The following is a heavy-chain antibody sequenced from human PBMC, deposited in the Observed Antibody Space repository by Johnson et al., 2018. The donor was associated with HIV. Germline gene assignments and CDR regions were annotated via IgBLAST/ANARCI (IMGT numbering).Heavy chain of an antibody. Sequence: QVQLVESGGRLVKPGGSLRLSCAASGFTFSSYAVHWVRQAPGKGLEWVAVISYDGSNKYYADSVKGRFTISRDSYKNTLYLQMNSLRAEDTAMYYCARSPGEADAFDIWGQGTMVTVSS. CDR3: ARSPGEADAFDI. CDR1: GFTFSSYA. CDR2: ISYDGSNK. J-gene: IGHJ3*02. V-gene: IGHV3-30*14. D-gene: IGHD3-10*01.